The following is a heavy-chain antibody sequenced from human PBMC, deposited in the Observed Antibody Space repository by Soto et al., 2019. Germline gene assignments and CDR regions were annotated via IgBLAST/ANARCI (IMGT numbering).Heavy chain of an antibody. J-gene: IGHJ5*02. CDR3: ERTTLYSYGSLDP. D-gene: IGHD5-18*01. V-gene: IGHV3-64*04. CDR1: GFTLDDYG. CDR2: ISRNGGNT. Sequence: PGGSLRLSCAATGFTLDDYGMSWVRQAPGKGLEYVSAISRNGGNTYYADSVKGRFTISRDNAKNTLYLQMNSLRAEDTAVYYCERTTLYSYGSLDPWGQGTLVTVSS.